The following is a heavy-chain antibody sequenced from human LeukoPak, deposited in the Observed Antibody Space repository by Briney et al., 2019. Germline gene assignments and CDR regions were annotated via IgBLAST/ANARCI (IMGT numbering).Heavy chain of an antibody. Sequence: SETLSLTCTVSGGSISSSSYYWGWIRQPPGKGLEWIGSIYYSGSTYYNPSLKSRATISVDTSKNQFSLKLSSVTAADTAVYYCARTSHYVDIAATIPYGIYYFDYWGQGTLVTVSS. CDR1: GGSISSSSYY. D-gene: IGHD5-12*01. CDR2: IYYSGST. J-gene: IGHJ4*02. CDR3: ARTSHYVDIAATIPYGIYYFDY. V-gene: IGHV4-39*07.